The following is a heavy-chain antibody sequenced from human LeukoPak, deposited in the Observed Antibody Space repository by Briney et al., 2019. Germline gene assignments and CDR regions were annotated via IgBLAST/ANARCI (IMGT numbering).Heavy chain of an antibody. CDR1: GFTFSSYA. V-gene: IGHV3-23*01. Sequence: PGGSLRLSCAASGFTFSSYAMSWVRQAPGKGLEWVSAISGSGGSTNYADSVKGRFTISRDNSKNTLYLQMNSLRAEDTAVYYCAKGHYDSSGYYYVGMDVWGQGTTVTVSS. CDR3: AKGHYDSSGYYYVGMDV. D-gene: IGHD3-22*01. J-gene: IGHJ6*02. CDR2: ISGSGGST.